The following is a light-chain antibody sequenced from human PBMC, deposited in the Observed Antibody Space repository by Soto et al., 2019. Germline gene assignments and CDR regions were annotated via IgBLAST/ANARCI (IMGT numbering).Light chain of an antibody. CDR3: QYYGSRLSGVV. Sequence: QSVLTQPPSVSGAPGQRVTISCTGSSSNIGAGYDVHWYQQRPGTAPKLLIYGNSNRPSGVPDRFSGSKSGTSASLAITGLQAEDEADYYCQYYGSRLSGVVFGGGTKLTVL. CDR1: SSNIGAGYD. V-gene: IGLV1-40*01. J-gene: IGLJ2*01. CDR2: GNS.